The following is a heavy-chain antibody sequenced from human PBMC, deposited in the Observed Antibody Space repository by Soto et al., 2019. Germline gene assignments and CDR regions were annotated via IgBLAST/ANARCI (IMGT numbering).Heavy chain of an antibody. Sequence: QVQLVQSGAEVKKPGSSVKVSCKASGGTFSSYAISWVRQSPGQGLEWMGGIIPIFGTANYAQKFQGRVTITADESTSIAYMELSSLRSEDTAVYYCARYSHCPNGVCYGGWFDPWGQGTLVTVSS. V-gene: IGHV1-69*01. J-gene: IGHJ5*02. CDR3: ARYSHCPNGVCYGGWFDP. D-gene: IGHD2-8*01. CDR1: GGTFSSYA. CDR2: IIPIFGTA.